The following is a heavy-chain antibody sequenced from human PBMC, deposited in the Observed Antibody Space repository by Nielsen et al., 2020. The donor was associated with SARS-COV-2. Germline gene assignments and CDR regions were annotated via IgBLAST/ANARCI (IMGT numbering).Heavy chain of an antibody. CDR2: ISWNSGSI. V-gene: IGHV3-9*03. D-gene: IGHD4-17*01. Sequence: SLKISCAASGFTFDDYAMHWVRQAPGKGLEWVSGISWNSGSIGYADSVKGRFTISRDNAKNSLYLQMNSLRAEDMALYYCAKVDYGDYEGYFDLWGRGTLVTVSS. CDR3: AKVDYGDYEGYFDL. CDR1: GFTFDDYA. J-gene: IGHJ2*01.